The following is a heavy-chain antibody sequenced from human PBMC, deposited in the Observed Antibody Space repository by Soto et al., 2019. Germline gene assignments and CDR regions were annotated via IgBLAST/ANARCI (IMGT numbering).Heavy chain of an antibody. CDR2: ISFEGSNK. CDR1: GFNFSEYA. Sequence: GGSLRLSCAASGFNFSEYAMHWVRQAPGKGLEWLAIISFEGSNKYSADSVKGRFTISRDNSKNTLYLQMNSLRPEDTAVYYCAKDWATLAAGRFFDSWGQGTPVTVSS. D-gene: IGHD6-25*01. CDR3: AKDWATLAAGRFFDS. J-gene: IGHJ4*02. V-gene: IGHV3-30*18.